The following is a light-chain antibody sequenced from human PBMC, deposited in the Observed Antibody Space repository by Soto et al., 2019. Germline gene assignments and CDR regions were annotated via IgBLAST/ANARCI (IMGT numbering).Light chain of an antibody. J-gene: IGLJ2*01. Sequence: QSALTQPPSLSGAPGQRVTISCTGSNSNIGAGYDVNWYQQVPGAAPKLLIYANKNRPSGVPDRFSASKSGTSASLAITGLQAEDEADYYCQSHDDNLVVFGGGTKLTVL. CDR3: QSHDDNLVV. CDR2: ANK. CDR1: NSNIGAGYD. V-gene: IGLV1-40*01.